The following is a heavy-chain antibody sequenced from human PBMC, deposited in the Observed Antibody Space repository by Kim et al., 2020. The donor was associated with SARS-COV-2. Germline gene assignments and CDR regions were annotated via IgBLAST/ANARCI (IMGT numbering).Heavy chain of an antibody. V-gene: IGHV3-7*01. CDR2: IKQDGSEK. CDR1: GFTFNRYW. J-gene: IGHJ4*02. D-gene: IGHD2-15*01. CDR3: AREPQMGNGGWDY. Sequence: GGSLRLSCAASGFTFNRYWMSWVRQAPGKGLEWVANIKQDGSEKYYVDSVKGRFTISKDNAKNSVYLQMNSLRAEDTAVYYCAREPQMGNGGWDYWGQGTLVTVSS.